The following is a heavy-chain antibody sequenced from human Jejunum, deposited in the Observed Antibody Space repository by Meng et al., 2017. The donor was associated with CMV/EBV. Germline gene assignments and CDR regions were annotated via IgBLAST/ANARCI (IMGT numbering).Heavy chain of an antibody. CDR1: TFSIFR. Sequence: TFSIFRMDWVRQTPGKRLEWVSSIGSYNGYKYSADSVQGRFTISRDDAKNSLYLQMDSLRAEDSAVYYCARAPLKPFNIEGAFDSWGQGTRVTVSS. CDR3: ARAPLKPFNIEGAFDS. J-gene: IGHJ4*02. CDR2: IGSYNGYK. D-gene: IGHD1-14*01. V-gene: IGHV3-21*01.